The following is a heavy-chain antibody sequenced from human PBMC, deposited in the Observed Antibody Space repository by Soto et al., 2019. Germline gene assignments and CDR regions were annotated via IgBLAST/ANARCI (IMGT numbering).Heavy chain of an antibody. CDR3: AVAGPPFEY. CDR2: INPNSGDT. J-gene: IGHJ1*01. V-gene: IGHV1-2*02. CDR1: GYTFTGYY. Sequence: QVQLVQSGAEVKKPGASVKVSCKASGYTFTGYYIHWVRQAPGQGLEWMALINPNSGDTNYGQKLQGRAPLTGDTSINTFNVEVPSLNFDDTAVFFWAVAGPPFEYGGQGPLVTVFS. D-gene: IGHD5-12*01.